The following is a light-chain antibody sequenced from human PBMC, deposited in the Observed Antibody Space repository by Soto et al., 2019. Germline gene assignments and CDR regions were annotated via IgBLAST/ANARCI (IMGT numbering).Light chain of an antibody. V-gene: IGKV3-15*01. CDR2: GAS. Sequence: EIVMTQSPVTLSVSPGERATLSCRASQSVNSNLAWYQQKPGQAPRLLIYGASTRATGIPARFSGSGSGTEFTLTISSLQSEDFAVYYCQQYNKWPLWTFGQGTKVEI. CDR3: QQYNKWPLWT. J-gene: IGKJ1*01. CDR1: QSVNSN.